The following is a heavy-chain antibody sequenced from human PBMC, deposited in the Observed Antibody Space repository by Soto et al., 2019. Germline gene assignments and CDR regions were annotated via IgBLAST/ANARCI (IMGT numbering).Heavy chain of an antibody. V-gene: IGHV3-7*03. CDR3: ARDKVVGPTTLDY. CDR1: GFTFSTYW. D-gene: IGHD1-26*01. Sequence: EVQLVESGGGLVQPGGSLRLSCVVSGFTFSTYWMSWVRQAPGKGLEWVANIKEDGSEKYYLDSVKGRFTIYRDNAKNSLYLQMNSLRAEDTAVYYCARDKVVGPTTLDYWGPGTLVTVSS. J-gene: IGHJ4*02. CDR2: IKEDGSEK.